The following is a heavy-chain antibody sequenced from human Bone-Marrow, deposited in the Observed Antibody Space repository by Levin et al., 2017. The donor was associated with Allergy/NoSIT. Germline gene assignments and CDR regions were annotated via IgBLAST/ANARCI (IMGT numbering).Heavy chain of an antibody. CDR2: ISYDTNDK. Sequence: PGGSLRLSCAASGFTFRSYALHWVRQAPGKGLEWVALISYDTNDKYYADSVKGRFTISRDNSKNTLYLQMNSLRTEDTAVYFCARDRDRDRDYFYHYAMDVWGQGTTVTVSS. CDR3: ARDRDRDRDYFYHYAMDV. V-gene: IGHV3-30-3*01. J-gene: IGHJ6*02. D-gene: IGHD5-24*01. CDR1: GFTFRSYA.